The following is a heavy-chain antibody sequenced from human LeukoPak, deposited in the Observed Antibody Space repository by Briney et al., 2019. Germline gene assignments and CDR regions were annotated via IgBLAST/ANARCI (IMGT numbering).Heavy chain of an antibody. V-gene: IGHV4-59*01. Sequence: PSETLSLTCTVSGGSISSYYWSWIRQPPGKGLEWIGYIYTSGSTNYNPSLKSRVTISVDTSKNQFSLKLSSVPAADTAVYYCARDRDGYGGNMYFDYWGQGTLVTVSS. J-gene: IGHJ4*02. CDR2: IYTSGST. CDR1: GGSISSYY. D-gene: IGHD4-23*01. CDR3: ARDRDGYGGNMYFDY.